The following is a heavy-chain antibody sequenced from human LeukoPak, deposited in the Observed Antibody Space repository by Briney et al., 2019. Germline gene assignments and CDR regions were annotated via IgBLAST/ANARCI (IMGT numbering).Heavy chain of an antibody. D-gene: IGHD6-13*01. Sequence: GGSLRLSCAASGFTFSTYAMHWVRQAPGKGLEWVAVLSYDGSDKYYADSVKGRFTISRDNSKNTLYLQMNSLRGEDTAVYYCAKGQDVAAAGYHFDSWGQGTLVTVSS. J-gene: IGHJ4*02. V-gene: IGHV3-30*18. CDR1: GFTFSTYA. CDR2: LSYDGSDK. CDR3: AKGQDVAAAGYHFDS.